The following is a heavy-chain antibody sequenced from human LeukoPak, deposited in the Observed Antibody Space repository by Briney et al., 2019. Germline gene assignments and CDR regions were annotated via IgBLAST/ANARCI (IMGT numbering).Heavy chain of an antibody. D-gene: IGHD3-10*01. CDR2: IYYSGST. V-gene: IGHV4-39*01. J-gene: IGHJ4*02. CDR3: ARRLYYYGSGSYYFDY. CDR1: GGSISSSSYY. Sequence: ASETPSLTCTVPGGSISSSSYYWGWIRQPPGKGLEWIGRIYYSGSTYYNPSLKSRVTISVDTSKNQFSLKLSSVTAADTAVYYCARRLYYYGSGSYYFDYWGQGTLVTVSS.